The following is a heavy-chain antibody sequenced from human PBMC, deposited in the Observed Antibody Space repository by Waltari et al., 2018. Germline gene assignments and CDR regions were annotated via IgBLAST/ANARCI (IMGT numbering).Heavy chain of an antibody. D-gene: IGHD3-16*02. Sequence: QVQLQQWGAGLLKPSETLSLTCAVYGGSFRGYYWSWIRQPPGKELEWIGEINHSGSTNYNPSLKSRVTISVDTSKNQFSLKLSSVTAADTAVYYCARGLKYDYVWGSYRYGASYDYWGQGTLVTVSS. CDR2: INHSGST. CDR1: GGSFRGYY. V-gene: IGHV4-34*01. CDR3: ARGLKYDYVWGSYRYGASYDY. J-gene: IGHJ4*02.